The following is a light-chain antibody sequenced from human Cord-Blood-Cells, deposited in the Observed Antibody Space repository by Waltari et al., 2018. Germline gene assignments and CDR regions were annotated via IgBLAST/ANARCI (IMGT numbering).Light chain of an antibody. J-gene: IGLJ3*02. V-gene: IGLV5-45*01. CDR3: MIWHSSAWV. CDR1: NGSNLVTYR. CDR2: YKSDSDK. Sequence: QAARPQPPSLPATPGSSASHTRPLRNGSNLVTYRTYSHQQKPGSPPQYLLRYKSDSDKQQGSGVPSRFSGSKDASANAGILLISGLQSEDEADYYCMIWHSSAWVFGGGTKLTVL.